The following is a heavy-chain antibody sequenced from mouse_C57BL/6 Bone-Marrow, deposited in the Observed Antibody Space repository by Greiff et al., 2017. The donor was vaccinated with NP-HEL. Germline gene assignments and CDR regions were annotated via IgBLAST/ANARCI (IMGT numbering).Heavy chain of an antibody. CDR3: ARATTVVATRAFDY. Sequence: QVQLKQSGPELVKPGASVKISCKASGYAFSSSWMNWVKQRPGKGLEWIGRIYPGDGDTNYNGKFKGKATLTADKSSSTAYMQLSSLTSEDSAVYFCARATTVVATRAFDYWGQGTTLTVSS. CDR2: IYPGDGDT. D-gene: IGHD1-1*01. J-gene: IGHJ2*01. CDR1: GYAFSSSW. V-gene: IGHV1-82*01.